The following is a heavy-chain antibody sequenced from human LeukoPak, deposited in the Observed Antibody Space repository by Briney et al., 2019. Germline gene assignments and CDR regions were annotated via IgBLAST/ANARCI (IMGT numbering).Heavy chain of an antibody. J-gene: IGHJ6*04. Sequence: SETLSLTGAVYGGSFSGYYWSWIRQSPGKGLEWIGEFNHGGSTKYNPSLESRVTISVDTSKNQFSLKVNSVIAADTAVYHCTRGPPSRGYSYGPARDGLDVWGKGTTVTVSS. CDR1: GGSFSGYY. D-gene: IGHD5-18*01. CDR2: FNHGGST. V-gene: IGHV4-34*01. CDR3: TRGPPSRGYSYGPARDGLDV.